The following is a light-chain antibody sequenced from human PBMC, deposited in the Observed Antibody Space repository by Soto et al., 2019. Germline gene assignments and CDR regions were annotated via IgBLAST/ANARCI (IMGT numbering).Light chain of an antibody. J-gene: IGLJ2*01. CDR2: DVS. CDR1: TSDVGDYSY. V-gene: IGLV2-14*01. Sequence: QSALTQPASMSGSPGQSITISCTGTTSDVGDYSYVSWYQQHPGKAPKLMIYDVSNRPSGISDRFSASKSGNTASLTISGLQAEDEADYYCSSYTSTTTLGVVFGGGTKLTVL. CDR3: SSYTSTTTLGVV.